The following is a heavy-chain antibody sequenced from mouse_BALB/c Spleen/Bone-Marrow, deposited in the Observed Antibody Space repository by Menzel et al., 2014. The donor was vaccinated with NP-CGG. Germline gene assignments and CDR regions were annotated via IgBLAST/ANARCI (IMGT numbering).Heavy chain of an antibody. CDR1: GFNIKDYY. Sequence: VQLQQPGAELVRSGASVKLSCTASGFNIKDYYMHWVKQRPEQGLEWIGWIDPENGDTEYAPKFQGKATMTADTSSNTAYLQPSSLTSEDTAVYYCNGGYYEAWFAYWGQGTLVTVSA. J-gene: IGHJ3*01. CDR2: IDPENGDT. D-gene: IGHD2-3*01. CDR3: NGGYYEAWFAY. V-gene: IGHV14-4*02.